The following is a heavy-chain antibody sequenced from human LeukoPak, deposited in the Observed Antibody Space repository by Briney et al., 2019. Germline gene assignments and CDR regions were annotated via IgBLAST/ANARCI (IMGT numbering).Heavy chain of an antibody. Sequence: AASVKVSCKASGYTFRSYEINWVRQAPGQGLEWVGWIHPNSGKTGYAQKFQGRVTMTRDTSTETAFMELSSLKFDGTAIFYCARGHYGGNRYFDIWGQGTLVTVSS. D-gene: IGHD4-23*01. CDR1: GYTFRSYE. CDR3: ARGHYGGNRYFDI. V-gene: IGHV1-8*01. CDR2: IHPNSGKT. J-gene: IGHJ4*02.